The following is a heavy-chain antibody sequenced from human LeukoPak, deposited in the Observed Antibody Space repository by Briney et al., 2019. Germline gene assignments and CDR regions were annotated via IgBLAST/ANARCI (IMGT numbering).Heavy chain of an antibody. Sequence: GASVKVSCKASGYTFTAYYMHWVRQAPGRGLEWMGWIKASSGDTHSAPNFQGRVTLTRDTSISTAYMGVSSLTPDDTAVYYCTTEGAKSASDIWGQGTKVTVSS. J-gene: IGHJ3*02. CDR2: IKASSGDT. D-gene: IGHD1-26*01. CDR1: GYTFTAYY. CDR3: TTEGAKSASDI. V-gene: IGHV1-2*02.